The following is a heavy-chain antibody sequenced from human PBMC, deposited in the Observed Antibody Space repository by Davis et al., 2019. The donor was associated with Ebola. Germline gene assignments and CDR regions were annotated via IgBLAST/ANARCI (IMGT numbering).Heavy chain of an antibody. V-gene: IGHV3-73*01. D-gene: IGHD2-2*01. CDR2: IRSKANSYET. CDR1: GFSFSGSA. J-gene: IGHJ4*02. CDR3: STSSPDY. Sequence: GESLKISCAASGFSFSGSAMHWVRQASGKGLGWVGRIRSKANSYETAYAASVKGSFTISRDESKNTAYLQRNSLKTEDTAVYYCSTSSPDYWGQGTLVTVSS.